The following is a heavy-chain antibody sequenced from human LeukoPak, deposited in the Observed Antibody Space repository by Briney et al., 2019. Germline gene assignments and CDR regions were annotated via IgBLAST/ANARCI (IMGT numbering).Heavy chain of an antibody. CDR3: VRGWPENHALFDY. CDR1: GFSFSSYA. V-gene: IGHV3-74*01. J-gene: IGHJ4*02. CDR2: INSDGSST. Sequence: GGSLRLSCAASGFSFSSYAMHWVRQAPGKGLEWVSRINSDGSSTSYADSVKGRFTISRDNAKNTLYLQMNSLRAEDTAVYYCVRGWPENHALFDYWGQGTLVTVSS. D-gene: IGHD2-2*01.